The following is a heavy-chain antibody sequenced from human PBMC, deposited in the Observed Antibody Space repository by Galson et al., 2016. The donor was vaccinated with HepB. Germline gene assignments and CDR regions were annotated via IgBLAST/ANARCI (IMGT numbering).Heavy chain of an antibody. J-gene: IGHJ3*02. D-gene: IGHD6-13*01. CDR2: ISSSRSYT. V-gene: IGHV3-11*05. CDR3: ARDGSSRSSPNGFDI. CDR1: GFTFSDYY. Sequence: SLRLSCAASGFTFSDYYMSWIRQAPGKGLEWVSYISSSRSYTKHADSVKGRFTISRDNAKNSLYLQMNSLRAEDTAVYYCARDGSSRSSPNGFDIWGQGTMVTVSS.